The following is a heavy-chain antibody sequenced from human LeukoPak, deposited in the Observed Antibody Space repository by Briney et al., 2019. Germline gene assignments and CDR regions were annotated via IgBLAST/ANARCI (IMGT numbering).Heavy chain of an antibody. CDR2: SSAYNGNT. Sequence: ASVKVSCKASGYTFTSYGISWVRQAPGQGLEWMGWSSAYNGNTNYAQKLQGRVTMTTDTSTSTAYMELRSLRSDDTAVYYCARDGGGSSWYDYYYYMDVWGKGTTVTVSS. J-gene: IGHJ6*03. V-gene: IGHV1-18*01. CDR3: ARDGGGSSWYDYYYYMDV. CDR1: GYTFTSYG. D-gene: IGHD6-13*01.